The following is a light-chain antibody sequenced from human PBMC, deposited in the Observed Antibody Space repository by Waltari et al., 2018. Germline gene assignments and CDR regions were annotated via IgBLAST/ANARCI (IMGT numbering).Light chain of an antibody. CDR2: AAS. J-gene: IGKJ2*01. V-gene: IGKV1-39*01. CDR3: QQSYTAPYT. Sequence: DIQMTQSPSSLSASVGDRITITCRASESIGKYLNWYQQRPGKAPQLLIYAASNLQSGSPPRFSGSGPGTAFTLTISSLRPEDSATYYCQQSYTAPYTFGQGTHLEVK. CDR1: ESIGKY.